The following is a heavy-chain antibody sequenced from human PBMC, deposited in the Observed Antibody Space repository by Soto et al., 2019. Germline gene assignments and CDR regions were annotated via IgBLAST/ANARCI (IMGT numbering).Heavy chain of an antibody. CDR2: IYHSGST. CDR1: GGSISNGGYS. J-gene: IGHJ5*02. V-gene: IGHV4-30-2*01. Sequence: SETLSLTCAVSGGSISNGGYSSSWIRQPPGKGLAWIGYIYHSGSTYYNPSLKSRVTISVDRSKIQFSLKLCSVPAADTAVYYCARDSGVNWFDPWGQGTLVTVSS. CDR3: ARDSGVNWFDP. D-gene: IGHD1-26*01.